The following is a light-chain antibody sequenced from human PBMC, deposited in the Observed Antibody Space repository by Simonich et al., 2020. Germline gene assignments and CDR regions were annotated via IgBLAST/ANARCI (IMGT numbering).Light chain of an antibody. Sequence: QSALTQPASVSGSPGQSIPISFTGTSSDVGGHNYVSWYQQHPGKAPKLMIYDVRKWPSGVSNRFSGSKSGNTASRTISGLQAEDEADYYCSSYTSSSTWVFGGGTKLTVL. CDR2: DVR. CDR3: SSYTSSSTWV. V-gene: IGLV2-14*01. CDR1: SSDVGGHNY. J-gene: IGLJ3*02.